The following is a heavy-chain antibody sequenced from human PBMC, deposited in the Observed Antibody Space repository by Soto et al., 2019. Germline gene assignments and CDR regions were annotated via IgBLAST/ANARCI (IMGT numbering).Heavy chain of an antibody. CDR2: IIPISGTA. D-gene: IGHD1-1*01. CDR3: ARGTNWNDPTAFDI. J-gene: IGHJ3*02. CDR1: GGTFSGFA. V-gene: IGHV1-69*13. Sequence: SVNVSFKTSGGTFSGFALSWVRQAPGQGLEWMGGIIPISGTANYAQKFQGRVTISADESTSTAYMELSSLRYEDTAVYFCARGTNWNDPTAFDIWGQGTMVTVSS.